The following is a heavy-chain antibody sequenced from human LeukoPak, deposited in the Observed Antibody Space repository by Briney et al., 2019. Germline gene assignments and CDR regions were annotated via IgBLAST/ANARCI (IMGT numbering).Heavy chain of an antibody. V-gene: IGHV1-8*01. Sequence: ASVKVSCKASGYTFTSYDINWVRQATGRGLEWMGWMNPNSGNTGYAQKFQGRVTMTRNTSISTAYMELSSLRSEDTAVYYCARGLETPDAFDIWGQGTMVTVSS. CDR1: GYTFTSYD. J-gene: IGHJ3*02. CDR3: ARGLETPDAFDI. CDR2: MNPNSGNT. D-gene: IGHD3-3*01.